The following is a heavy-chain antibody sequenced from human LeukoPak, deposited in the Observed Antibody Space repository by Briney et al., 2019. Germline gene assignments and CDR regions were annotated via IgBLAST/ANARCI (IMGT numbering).Heavy chain of an antibody. J-gene: IGHJ6*02. D-gene: IGHD3-10*01. V-gene: IGHV3-66*01. Sequence: GGSLRLSCAASGFSVTTSYMSWVRQAPGKGLEWVSVTYSGGSTSHADSVKGRFTISRDNARNTLYLQMNGLRADDTAVYYCARVEPQYYYGSGSYTFDYYYYGMDVWGQGTTVTVSS. CDR2: TYSGGST. CDR3: ARVEPQYYYGSGSYTFDYYYYGMDV. CDR1: GFSVTTSY.